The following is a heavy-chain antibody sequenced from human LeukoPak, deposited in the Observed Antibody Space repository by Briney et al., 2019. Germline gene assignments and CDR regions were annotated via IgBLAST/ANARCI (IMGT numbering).Heavy chain of an antibody. J-gene: IGHJ6*02. Sequence: PGGSLRLSCAASGFTVSSYAMSWVRQAPGMGLQLVSAIDIGGGSTYSADSVKGRFTISRDNSKNTLYLQMNSLRAEDTAVYYCANMVVPAAIHYYYGMDVWGQGTTVTVSS. CDR2: IDIGGGST. CDR3: ANMVVPAAIHYYYGMDV. V-gene: IGHV3-23*01. CDR1: GFTVSSYA. D-gene: IGHD2-2*02.